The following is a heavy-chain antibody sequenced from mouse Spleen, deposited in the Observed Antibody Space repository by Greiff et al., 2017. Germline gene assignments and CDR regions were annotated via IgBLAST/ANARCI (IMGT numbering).Heavy chain of an antibody. J-gene: IGHJ2*01. CDR1: GYTFPSYT. CDR3: ARGWLLRLYYFDY. CDR2: INPSSGYT. Sequence: VQRVESGAELARPGASVKMSCKASGYTFPSYTMHWVKQRPGQGLEWIGYINPSSGYTKYNQKFKDKATLTAAKSSSTAYMQLSSLTSEDSAVYYGARGWLLRLYYFDYWGQGTTLTVSS. D-gene: IGHD2-3*01. V-gene: IGHV1-4*01.